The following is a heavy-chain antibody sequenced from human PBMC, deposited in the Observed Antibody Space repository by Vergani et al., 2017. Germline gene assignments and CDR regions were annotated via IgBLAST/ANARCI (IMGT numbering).Heavy chain of an antibody. V-gene: IGHV3-30-3*01. CDR3: ASGTEGMATKYYFDY. CDR1: GFTFSSYA. CDR2: ISYDGSNK. D-gene: IGHD5-24*01. J-gene: IGHJ4*02. Sequence: QVQLVESGGGVVQPGRSLRLSCAASGFTFSSYAMHWVRQAPGKGLEWVAVISYDGSNKYYADSVKGRFTISKDNSKNTLYLQMNSLRAEDTAVYYCASGTEGMATKYYFDYWGQGTLVTVSS.